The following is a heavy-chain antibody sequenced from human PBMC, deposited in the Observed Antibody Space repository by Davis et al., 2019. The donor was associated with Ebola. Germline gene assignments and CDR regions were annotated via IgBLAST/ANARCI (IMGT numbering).Heavy chain of an antibody. CDR3: AREAPHYYGSGHYSMDV. CDR1: GGSISSGSYY. J-gene: IGHJ6*02. D-gene: IGHD3-10*01. V-gene: IGHV4-61*09. Sequence: PSETLSLTCTVSGGSISSGSYYWSWIRQPAGKGLEWIGHIYTSGNTNYNPSLKSRVTFSVDTSKNQFSLKLSSVTAADTAVYYCAREAPHYYGSGHYSMDVWGQGTTVTVSS. CDR2: IYTSGNT.